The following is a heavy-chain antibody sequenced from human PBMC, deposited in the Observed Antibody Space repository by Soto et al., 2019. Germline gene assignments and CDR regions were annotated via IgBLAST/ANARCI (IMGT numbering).Heavy chain of an antibody. D-gene: IGHD2-15*01. Sequence: ASVKVSCKAPGYTFTGYYMHWVRQAPGQGLEWMGWINPNSGGTNYAQKFQGRVTMTRDTSISTAYMELSRLRSDDTAVYYCARECSGGSCWFDYWGQGTLVTVS. CDR2: INPNSGGT. CDR1: GYTFTGYY. V-gene: IGHV1-2*02. J-gene: IGHJ4*02. CDR3: ARECSGGSCWFDY.